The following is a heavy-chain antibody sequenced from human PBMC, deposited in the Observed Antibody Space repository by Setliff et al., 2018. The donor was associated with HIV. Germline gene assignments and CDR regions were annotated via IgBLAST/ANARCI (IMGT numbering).Heavy chain of an antibody. D-gene: IGHD3-10*01. CDR1: GDSISSYS. V-gene: IGHV4-4*09. CDR2: IFSSGST. J-gene: IGHJ5*02. CDR3: ARRIDDSGSFPDKNWFDT. Sequence: SETLSLTCTVSGDSISSYSWNWIRQSPGGVLEWIGVIFSSGSTKYNPSLQSRVTMSIDTSTNQFSLRLTSVTAADTAVYYCARRIDDSGSFPDKNWFDTWGQGSLVTVSS.